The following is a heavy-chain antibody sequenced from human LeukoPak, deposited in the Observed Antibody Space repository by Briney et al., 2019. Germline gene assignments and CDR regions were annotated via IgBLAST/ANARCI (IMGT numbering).Heavy chain of an antibody. V-gene: IGHV1-8*01. D-gene: IGHD6-13*01. CDR2: MNPNSGNT. CDR1: GYTFTSYD. CDR3: ARDYSSSWYYYYGMDV. Sequence: GASVKVSCKASGYTFTSYDINWVRQATGRGLEWMGWMNPNSGNTGYAQKFQGRVTMTRNTSISTAYMELSSLRSEDTAVYYCARDYSSSWYYYYGMDVWGQGTTVTVSS. J-gene: IGHJ6*02.